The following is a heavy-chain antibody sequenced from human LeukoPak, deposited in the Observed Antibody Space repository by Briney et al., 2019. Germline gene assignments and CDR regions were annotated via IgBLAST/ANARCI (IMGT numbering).Heavy chain of an antibody. CDR3: VRMRRHGTARGAFDL. V-gene: IGHV3-21*01. CDR2: VSSSSTYL. Sequence: PGESLRLSCVASGFAFSSYRMCWVRQPPGKRPEWLASVSSSSTYLDYAESLEGRFTISRDNAENSVYLQMSGLRGDDTAVYFCVRMRRHGTARGAFDLWGQGTTVTVS. CDR1: GFAFSSYR. J-gene: IGHJ3*01. D-gene: IGHD6-13*01.